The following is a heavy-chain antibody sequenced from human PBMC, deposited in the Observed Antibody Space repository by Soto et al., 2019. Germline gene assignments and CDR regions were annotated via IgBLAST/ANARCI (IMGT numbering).Heavy chain of an antibody. CDR3: ARAAWNWGRYYYFDY. CDR2: INPNSGGT. J-gene: IGHJ4*02. CDR1: GYTFTGYY. V-gene: IGHV1-2*04. D-gene: IGHD7-27*01. Sequence: ASVKVSCKASGYTFTGYYMHWVRQAPGQGLEWMGWINPNSGGTNYAQKFQGWVTMTRDTSISTAYMELSRLRSDDTAVYYCARAAWNWGRYYYFDYWGQGTLVTVSS.